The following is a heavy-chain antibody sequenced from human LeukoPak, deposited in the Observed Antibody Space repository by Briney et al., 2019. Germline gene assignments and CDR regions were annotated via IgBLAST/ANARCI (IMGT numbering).Heavy chain of an antibody. V-gene: IGHV3-30*04. CDR1: GFTFSSYA. CDR2: ISYDGSNK. D-gene: IGHD3-10*01. CDR3: ARGGYSGSGSYSHHFDY. J-gene: IGHJ4*02. Sequence: GRSLRLSCAASGFTFSSYAMHWVRQAPGKGLEWVAVISYDGSNKYYADSVKGRFTISRDNSKNTLYLQMNSLRAEDTAVYYCARGGYSGSGSYSHHFDYWGQGTLVTVSS.